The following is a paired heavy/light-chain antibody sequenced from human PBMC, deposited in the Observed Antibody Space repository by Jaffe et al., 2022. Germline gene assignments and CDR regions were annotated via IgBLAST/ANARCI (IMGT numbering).Heavy chain of an antibody. D-gene: IGHD5-18*01. J-gene: IGHJ6*03. Sequence: QVQLVQSGAEVKKPGSSVKVSCKASGGTFSSYAISWVRQAPGQGLEWMGGIIPIFGTANYAQKFQGRVTITADESTSTAYMELSSLRSEDTAVYYCARAGNVDTAMEDYYYYMDVWGKGTTVTVSS. CDR3: ARAGNVDTAMEDYYYYMDV. CDR2: IIPIFGTA. V-gene: IGHV1-69*01. CDR1: GGTFSSYA.
Light chain of an antibody. Sequence: EIVLTQSPATLSLSPGERATLSCGASQSVSSSYLAWYQQKPGLAPRLLIYDASSRATGIPDRFSGSGSGTDFTLTISRLEPEDFAVYYCQQYGSSPQTFGGGTKVEIK. CDR2: DAS. CDR1: QSVSSSY. CDR3: QQYGSSPQT. V-gene: IGKV3D-20*01. J-gene: IGKJ4*01.